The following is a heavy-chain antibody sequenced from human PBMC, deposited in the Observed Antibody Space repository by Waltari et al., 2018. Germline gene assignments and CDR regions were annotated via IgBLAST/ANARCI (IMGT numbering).Heavy chain of an antibody. D-gene: IGHD6-13*01. CDR3: AREGYSSSWYQTKWFDP. CDR1: GFTFSSYS. V-gene: IGHV3-21*05. CDR2: ISSSSSTI. J-gene: IGHJ5*02. Sequence: EVQLVESGGGLVKPGGSLRLSCAASGFTFSSYSMNWVRQAPGTGLEWVSYISSSSSTIYYADSGKGRFTISRDNAKNSLYLQMNSLRAEDTAVYYCAREGYSSSWYQTKWFDPWGQGTLVTVSS.